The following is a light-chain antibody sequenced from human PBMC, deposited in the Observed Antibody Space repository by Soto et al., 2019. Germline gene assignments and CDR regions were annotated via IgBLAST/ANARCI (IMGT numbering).Light chain of an antibody. CDR1: QSVSSW. CDR2: KAS. CDR3: HHYNDNWT. J-gene: IGKJ1*01. V-gene: IGKV1-5*03. Sequence: DIQMTQSPSTLSVSVGDRVTITCRASQSVSSWLAWYQQKPGQAPKLLIYKASALRSGVPSRVSGSGSGTAFTLTISGLQDDDADYCYWHHYNDNWTFGQGTKVEIK.